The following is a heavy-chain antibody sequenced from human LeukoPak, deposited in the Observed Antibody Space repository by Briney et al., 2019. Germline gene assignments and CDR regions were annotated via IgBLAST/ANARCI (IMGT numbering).Heavy chain of an antibody. J-gene: IGHJ1*01. CDR3: ARAVEYCSGDGCYHFLY. D-gene: IGHD2-15*01. Sequence: GAAVRVSCKASGYTFTTCYMHWVRQAPGQGLEWMGIINPSVGSTRYAQKFQGRVSMTRDTSTNTIYMELSSLGSEDTAMYYCARAVEYCSGDGCYHFLYWGQGTLVTVSS. CDR1: GYTFTTCY. CDR2: INPSVGST. V-gene: IGHV1-46*01.